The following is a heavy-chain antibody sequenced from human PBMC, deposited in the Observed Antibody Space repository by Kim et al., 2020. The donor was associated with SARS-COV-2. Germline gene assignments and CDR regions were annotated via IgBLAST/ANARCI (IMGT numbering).Heavy chain of an antibody. CDR3: ARDRQQWLSYYGMDV. CDR2: ISSSSSYT. CDR1: GFTFSDYY. D-gene: IGHD6-19*01. V-gene: IGHV3-11*05. Sequence: GGSLRLSCAASGFTFSDYYMSWIRQAPGKGLEWVSYISSSSSYTNYADSVKGRFTISRDNAKNSLYLQMNSLRAEDTAVYYCARDRQQWLSYYGMDVWGQGTTVTVSS. J-gene: IGHJ6*02.